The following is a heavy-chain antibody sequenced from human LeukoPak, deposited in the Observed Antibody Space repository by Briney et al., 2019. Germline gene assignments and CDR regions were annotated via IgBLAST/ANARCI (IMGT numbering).Heavy chain of an antibody. CDR3: ARTLVGATRPYYFDY. J-gene: IGHJ4*02. CDR1: GFTFSSYS. V-gene: IGHV3-21*01. D-gene: IGHD1-26*01. Sequence: GGSLRLSCAASGFTFSSYSVNWVRQAPGKGLEWVSSISRSSSYIYYADSVKGRFTISRDNAKNSLYLQMNSLRAEDTAVYYCARTLVGATRPYYFDYWGQGTLVTVSS. CDR2: ISRSSSYI.